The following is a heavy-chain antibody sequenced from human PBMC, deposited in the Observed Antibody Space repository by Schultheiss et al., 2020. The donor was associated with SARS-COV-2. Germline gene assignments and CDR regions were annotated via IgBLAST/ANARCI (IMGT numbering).Heavy chain of an antibody. CDR3: ARGHVPGYSYGPPDY. J-gene: IGHJ4*02. D-gene: IGHD5-18*01. CDR1: GFTLSRYS. Sequence: GGSLRLSCSDSGFTLSRYSMNWVRQAPGKGLEWVSSISSSSSYIYYADSLKGRFTISRDNAKATLYLQMNSLRPDDTAVYYCARGHVPGYSYGPPDYWGQGTLLTVSS. CDR2: ISSSSSYI. V-gene: IGHV3-21*01.